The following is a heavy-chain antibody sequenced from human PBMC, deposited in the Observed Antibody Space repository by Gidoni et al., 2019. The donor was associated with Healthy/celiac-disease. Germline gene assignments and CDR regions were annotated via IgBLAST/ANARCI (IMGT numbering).Heavy chain of an antibody. CDR3: ASSRTGPTPSYGMDV. CDR1: GGSFSGYY. Sequence: QVQLPPWGAGLLKPSETLSLTCAVYGGSFSGYYWSWIRQPPGKGLEWIGEINHSGSTNYNPSLKSRVTISVDTSKNQFSLKLSSVTAADTAVYYCASSRTGPTPSYGMDVWGQGTTVTVSS. CDR2: INHSGST. D-gene: IGHD3-9*01. V-gene: IGHV4-34*01. J-gene: IGHJ6*02.